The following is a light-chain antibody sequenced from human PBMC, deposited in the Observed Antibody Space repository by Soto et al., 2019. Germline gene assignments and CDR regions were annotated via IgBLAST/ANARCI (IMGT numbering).Light chain of an antibody. CDR2: GAS. J-gene: IGKJ1*01. Sequence: DIQMTHSPSALSASVVDRVTISCRASQYINSFLNWYQQKPGKAPKLLIYGASTLQSGAPSRFSGSGPGTDFTLTISSLQPEDFATFYCQKSSDTPWKFGRGTKVDIK. V-gene: IGKV1-39*01. CDR1: QYINSF. CDR3: QKSSDTPWK.